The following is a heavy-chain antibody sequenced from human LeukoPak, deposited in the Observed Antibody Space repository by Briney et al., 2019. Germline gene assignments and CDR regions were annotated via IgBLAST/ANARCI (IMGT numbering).Heavy chain of an antibody. Sequence: GGSLRLSCVVSGLTFCHHWIRWVRQVPGKGLVWVSHINNEGSDTRYADSVKGRFTISRDNAKNTVYLQMNSLRAEDAALYFCATKAGDFQERVSLDYWGQGTLVTVSS. CDR3: ATKAGDFQERVSLDY. J-gene: IGHJ4*02. V-gene: IGHV3-74*01. CDR1: GLTFCHHW. D-gene: IGHD1-1*01. CDR2: INNEGSDT.